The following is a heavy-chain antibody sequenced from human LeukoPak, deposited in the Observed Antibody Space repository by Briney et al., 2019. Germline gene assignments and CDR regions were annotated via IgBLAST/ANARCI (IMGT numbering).Heavy chain of an antibody. J-gene: IGHJ4*02. Sequence: GASVKVSCKASGSTFSSYVINWVRQAPGQGLESMGWMNPNSGDTGYTPRFQGRVTMTRDTSISTAYMELSSLRSEETAVYYCARGPYGTGSHFDFWGQGTLVTVSS. CDR3: ARGPYGTGSHFDF. CDR1: GSTFSSYV. D-gene: IGHD3-10*01. CDR2: MNPNSGDT. V-gene: IGHV1-8*02.